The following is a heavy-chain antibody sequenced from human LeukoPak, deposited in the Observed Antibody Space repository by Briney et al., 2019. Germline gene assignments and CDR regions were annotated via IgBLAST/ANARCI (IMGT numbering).Heavy chain of an antibody. CDR1: GFTFSTYA. CDR2: ISGSGDSR. J-gene: IGHJ4*02. Sequence: PGGSVRLSCAASGFTFSTYAMSWVRQAPGKGLVWVSDISGSGDSRSYADSVNGRFTISRDNSQKTLYLQMNSLRAEDTAIYYCAKTYYYDTSGSHYLDNWAQGTLVTVSS. D-gene: IGHD3-22*01. V-gene: IGHV3-23*01. CDR3: AKTYYYDTSGSHYLDN.